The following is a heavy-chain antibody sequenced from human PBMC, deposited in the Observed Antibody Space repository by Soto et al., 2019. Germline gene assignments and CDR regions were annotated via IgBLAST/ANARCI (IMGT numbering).Heavy chain of an antibody. V-gene: IGHV6-1*01. CDR3: AREGKQWLTLGRLYHYYGMDV. Sequence: PSQTLSLTCAISGDSVSSNSAAWNWIRQSPSRGLEWLGRTYYRSKWYNDYAVSVKSRITINPDTSKNQFSLQLNSVTPEDTAVYYCAREGKQWLTLGRLYHYYGMDVWGQGTTVTVSS. CDR1: GDSVSSNSAA. CDR2: TYYRSKWYN. D-gene: IGHD6-19*01. J-gene: IGHJ6*02.